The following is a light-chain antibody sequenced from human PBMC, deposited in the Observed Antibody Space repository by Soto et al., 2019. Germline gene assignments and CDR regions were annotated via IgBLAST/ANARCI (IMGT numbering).Light chain of an antibody. V-gene: IGLV2-14*01. CDR1: SSDFGGYNY. CDR2: DVS. CDR3: SSYTSSSTLV. J-gene: IGLJ2*01. Sequence: QSALTQPASVSGSPGQSITISCTGTSSDFGGYNYVSWYQQYPGKAPKLMIYDVSNRPSGVSNRFSGSKSGTTASLTISGLQAEDEANYYCSSYTSSSTLVFGGGTKLTVL.